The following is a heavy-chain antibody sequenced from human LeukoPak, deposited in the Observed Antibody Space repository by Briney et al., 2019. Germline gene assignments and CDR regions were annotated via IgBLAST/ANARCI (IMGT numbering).Heavy chain of an antibody. CDR3: ARDPAFYYGSGSSDGMDV. Sequence: GGSLRLSCAASGFTFSSYSMSWVRQAPGKGLEWVANIKQDGSEKYYVDSVKGRFTISRDNAKNSLYLQMNSLRAEDTAVYYCARDPAFYYGSGSSDGMDVWGQGTTVTVSS. CDR1: GFTFSSYS. V-gene: IGHV3-7*03. D-gene: IGHD3-10*01. J-gene: IGHJ6*02. CDR2: IKQDGSEK.